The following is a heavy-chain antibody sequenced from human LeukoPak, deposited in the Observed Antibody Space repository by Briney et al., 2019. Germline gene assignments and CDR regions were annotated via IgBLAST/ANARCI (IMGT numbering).Heavy chain of an antibody. CDR2: VYYTGST. J-gene: IGHJ6*03. Sequence: SETLSLTCIVSGGSISNYYWSWIRQPPGKGLDWIGYVYYTGSTNYNPSLKSRVTISVDTSKNQFSLRLSSVTAADTAVYYCARTYGDYVWNYYYMDVWGKGTTVTVSS. CDR3: ARTYGDYVWNYYYMDV. D-gene: IGHD4-17*01. CDR1: GGSISNYY. V-gene: IGHV4-59*08.